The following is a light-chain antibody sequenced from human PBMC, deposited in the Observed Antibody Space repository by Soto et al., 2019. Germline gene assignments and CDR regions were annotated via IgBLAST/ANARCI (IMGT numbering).Light chain of an antibody. Sequence: IQLTQSPSSLSASVGDRVTITCRASQGISSYLAWYQQKPGKAPKLLIYAASTLQSGVPSRFNGSGSGTDFTLTISSLQPEDFATYYCQQLNSYPRYTFGQGTKLEIK. J-gene: IGKJ2*01. CDR2: AAS. V-gene: IGKV1-9*01. CDR3: QQLNSYPRYT. CDR1: QGISSY.